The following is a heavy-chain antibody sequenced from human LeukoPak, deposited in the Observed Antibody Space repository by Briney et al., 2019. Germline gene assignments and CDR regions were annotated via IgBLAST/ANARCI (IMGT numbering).Heavy chain of an antibody. D-gene: IGHD1-26*01. V-gene: IGHV4-59*08. J-gene: IGHJ4*02. CDR2: IYYNGYT. Sequence: PSETLSLTCTVSGGSISSYYWSWIRQPPGKGLEWIGYIYYNGYTNYIPSLKSRVTISVDTSKNQFFLKLTSVTAADTAIYYCARHGSRSPVPLEYWGQGTQVTVSS. CDR3: ARHGSRSPVPLEY. CDR1: GGSISSYY.